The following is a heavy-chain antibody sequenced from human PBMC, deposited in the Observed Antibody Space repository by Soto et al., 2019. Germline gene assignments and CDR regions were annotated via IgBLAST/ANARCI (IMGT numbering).Heavy chain of an antibody. CDR1: GGSISSGGYY. V-gene: IGHV4-31*03. Sequence: SETLSLTCTVSGGSISSGGYYWSWIRQHPGKGLEWIGYIYYSGSTYYSPSLKSRVTISVDTSKNQFSLKLSSVTAADTAVYYCARTLYRRRGGSPSAEYFQHWGQGTLVTVSS. J-gene: IGHJ1*01. CDR2: IYYSGST. D-gene: IGHD2-15*01. CDR3: ARTLYRRRGGSPSAEYFQH.